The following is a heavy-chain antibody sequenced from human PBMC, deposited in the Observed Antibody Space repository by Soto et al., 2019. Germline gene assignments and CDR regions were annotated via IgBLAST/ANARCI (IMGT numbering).Heavy chain of an antibody. Sequence: SETLSLTCTVSGGSISSYYWSWIRQPPGKGLEWIGYIYYSGSTNYNPSLKSRVTISVDTSKNQFSLKLSSVTAADTAVYYCARDRGYSNSGDYYGMDVWAQGTTVTVSS. D-gene: IGHD5-18*01. CDR1: GGSISSYY. CDR2: IYYSGST. J-gene: IGHJ6*02. V-gene: IGHV4-59*01. CDR3: ARDRGYSNSGDYYGMDV.